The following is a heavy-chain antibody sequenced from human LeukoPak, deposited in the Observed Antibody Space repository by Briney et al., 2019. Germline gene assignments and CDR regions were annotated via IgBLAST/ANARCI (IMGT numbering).Heavy chain of an antibody. J-gene: IGHJ5*02. CDR3: ASVLDYYGSGSYLNWFDP. CDR2: IYYSGST. Sequence: SETLSLTCTVSGGSISSSSYYWGWIRQPPGKGLEWIGSIYYSGSTYYNPSLKSRVTISVDTSKSQFSLKLSSVTAADTAVYYCASVLDYYGSGSYLNWFDPWGQGTLVTVSS. V-gene: IGHV4-39*01. D-gene: IGHD3-10*01. CDR1: GGSISSSSYY.